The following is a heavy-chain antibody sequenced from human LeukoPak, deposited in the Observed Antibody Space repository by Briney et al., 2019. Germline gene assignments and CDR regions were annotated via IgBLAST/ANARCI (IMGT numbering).Heavy chain of an antibody. CDR1: GYTFTSYW. D-gene: IGHD3-22*01. V-gene: IGHV5-51*01. Sequence: GESLRISCKGSGYTFTSYWIAWVRQMPGKGPEWMGIIYPGDSDTRYSPSFQGQVTISADKSISTAYLQWSSLKASDTAMYYCASHKNYYDSSGYQMVAAFDIWGQGTMVTVSS. CDR3: ASHKNYYDSSGYQMVAAFDI. CDR2: IYPGDSDT. J-gene: IGHJ3*02.